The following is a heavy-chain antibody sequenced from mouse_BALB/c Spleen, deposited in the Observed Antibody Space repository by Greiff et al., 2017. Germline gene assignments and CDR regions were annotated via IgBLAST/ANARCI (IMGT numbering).Heavy chain of an antibody. CDR1: GYTFTNYW. Sequence: QVQLQQSGAELVRPGTSVKISCKASGYTFTNYWLGWVKQRPGHGLEWIGDIYPGGGYTNYNEKFKGKATLTSDKSSSTAYMELSSLTSEDSAVYYCARSGTGGGFAYWGQGTLVTVSA. J-gene: IGHJ3*01. CDR2: IYPGGGYT. D-gene: IGHD4-1*01. V-gene: IGHV1-63*01. CDR3: ARSGTGGGFAY.